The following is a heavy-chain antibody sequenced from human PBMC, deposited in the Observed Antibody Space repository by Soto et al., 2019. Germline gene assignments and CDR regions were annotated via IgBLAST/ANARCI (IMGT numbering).Heavy chain of an antibody. J-gene: IGHJ6*03. CDR2: INNDGSST. Sequence: EVQLVESGGGLVQPGGSLRLSCSXSGFTFSSYWMHWVRQAPGKGLVWVSHINNDGSSTIYADSVRGRFTISRDNAKNTLYLEMNGLRAEDTAVYFCARDASYYYMDVWGKGTTVTVSS. V-gene: IGHV3-74*01. CDR1: GFTFSSYW. CDR3: ARDASYYYMDV.